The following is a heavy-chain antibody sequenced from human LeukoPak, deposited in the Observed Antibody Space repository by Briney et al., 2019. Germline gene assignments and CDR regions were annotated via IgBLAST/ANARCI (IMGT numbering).Heavy chain of an antibody. J-gene: IGHJ4*02. D-gene: IGHD3-16*01. Sequence: GGSLRPSCAASGFTFSDYYMSWIRQAPGKGLEFVSSISSSGSTIYYADSVKGRFTISRDNAKNSLYLQMNSLRAEDTAVYYCARDRGAMGFNYWGQGTLVTVSS. CDR1: GFTFSDYY. V-gene: IGHV3-11*04. CDR3: ARDRGAMGFNY. CDR2: ISSSGSTI.